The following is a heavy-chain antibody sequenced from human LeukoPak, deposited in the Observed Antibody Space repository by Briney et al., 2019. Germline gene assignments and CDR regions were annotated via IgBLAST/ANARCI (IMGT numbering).Heavy chain of an antibody. V-gene: IGHV3-7*01. Sequence: PGGSLRLSCVGSGFTFRNHWVNWVRQSPRKGLEWVANIKPDGIDKYYVDSARGRFTVSRDNAKNSAFLQMNSLRAEDTATYYCATISAQTFDIWGQGTLVSVSS. J-gene: IGHJ3*02. CDR3: ATISAQTFDI. CDR1: GFTFRNHW. CDR2: IKPDGIDK. D-gene: IGHD5-24*01.